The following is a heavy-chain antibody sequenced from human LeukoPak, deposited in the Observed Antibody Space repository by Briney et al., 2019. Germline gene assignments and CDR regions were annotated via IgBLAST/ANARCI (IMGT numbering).Heavy chain of an antibody. CDR3: ARPRDLQNWFDP. V-gene: IGHV1-2*02. CDR2: INPNSGGT. J-gene: IGHJ5*02. CDR1: GYTFTGYY. D-gene: IGHD5-24*01. Sequence: ASVKVSCKASGYTFTGYYMHWVRQAPGQGLEWMGWINPNSGGTNYAQKFQGRVTMTRDTSISTAYMELSRLRSDDTAVYYCARPRDLQNWFDPWGQGTLVTVSS.